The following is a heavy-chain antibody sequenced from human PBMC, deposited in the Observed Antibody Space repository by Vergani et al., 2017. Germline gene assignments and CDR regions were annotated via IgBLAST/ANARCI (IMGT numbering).Heavy chain of an antibody. J-gene: IGHJ4*02. Sequence: QLQLQESGPGLLKPSGTLSLTCSVSGTSLSGSSDYWGWIRQPPGKGLEWIGSIFYTGTSYYNPSLESRATNSVDTSKNQFSLKLKSVTAADTAVYYCARHISVVRPSSMTAFDYWGQGTLVTVSS. CDR1: GTSLSGSSDY. D-gene: IGHD2-21*01. CDR3: ARHISVVRPSSMTAFDY. CDR2: IFYTGTS. V-gene: IGHV4-39*01.